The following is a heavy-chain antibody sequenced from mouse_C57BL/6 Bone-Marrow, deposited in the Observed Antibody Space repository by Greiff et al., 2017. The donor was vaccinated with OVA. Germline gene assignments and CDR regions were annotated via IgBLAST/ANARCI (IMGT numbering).Heavy chain of an antibody. CDR1: GFSLTSYG. CDR2: IWRGGST. V-gene: IGHV2-5*01. CDR3: AKFGYDEGGFDYAMDY. Sequence: QVQLQQSGPGLVQPSQSLSITCTVSGFSLTSYGVHWVRQSPGKGLEWLGVIWRGGSTDYTAAFMSRLSITKDNSKSQVFFKMNSLQADDTAIYYCAKFGYDEGGFDYAMDYWGQGTSVTVSS. D-gene: IGHD2-2*01. J-gene: IGHJ4*01.